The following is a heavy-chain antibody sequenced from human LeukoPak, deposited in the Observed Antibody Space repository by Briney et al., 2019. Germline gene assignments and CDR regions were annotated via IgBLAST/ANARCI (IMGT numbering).Heavy chain of an antibody. Sequence: ASVKVSCKTSGYTFTDYYIHWVRQAPGQGPEWMGWINPNSGGTNYAQKFQGRVTMTRDTSISTAYMELNSLRSDDTAVYYCARGTYYDSSGYSGVRLFDYWGQGTLLTVSS. CDR2: INPNSGGT. D-gene: IGHD3-22*01. CDR1: GYTFTDYY. CDR3: ARGTYYDSSGYSGVRLFDY. V-gene: IGHV1-2*02. J-gene: IGHJ4*02.